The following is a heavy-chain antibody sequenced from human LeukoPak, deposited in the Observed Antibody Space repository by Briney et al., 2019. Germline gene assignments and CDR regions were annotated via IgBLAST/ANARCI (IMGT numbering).Heavy chain of an antibody. J-gene: IGHJ6*02. CDR1: GGSISSYH. D-gene: IGHD5/OR15-5a*01. CDR3: ARVASKGGMDV. CDR2: THYSGST. Sequence: SETLSLTCTASGGSISSYHWSWIRQPPGKGLEWIGYTHYSGSTTYNPSLRSRVTVSLDKYNNQFSLRLTSVTAADTAVYYCARVASKGGMDVWGQGTTVTVSS. V-gene: IGHV4-59*01.